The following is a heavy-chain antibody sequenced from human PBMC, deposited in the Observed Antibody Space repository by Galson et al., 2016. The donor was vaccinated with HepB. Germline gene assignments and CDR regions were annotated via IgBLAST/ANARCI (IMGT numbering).Heavy chain of an antibody. V-gene: IGHV1-2*02. D-gene: IGHD1-1*01. J-gene: IGHJ6*02. CDR2: LNPNSGGT. Sequence: SVKVSCKASGYTFTDYYINWVRQAPGQGLEWMGWLNPNSGGTNYAQKFQGRVTMTRDRTRTAVNMELNSLRSDDTAVYYCARGRSIHLEVFYGMDVWGRGTTVTVSS. CDR1: GYTFTDYY. CDR3: ARGRSIHLEVFYGMDV.